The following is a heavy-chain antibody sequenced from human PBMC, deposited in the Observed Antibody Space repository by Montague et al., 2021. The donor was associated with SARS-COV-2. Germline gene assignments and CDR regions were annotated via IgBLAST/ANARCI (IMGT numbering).Heavy chain of an antibody. J-gene: IGHJ4*02. CDR2: ISYDGSNK. CDR3: AGDLDDGSGSYYFDY. D-gene: IGHD3-10*01. V-gene: IGHV3-30-3*01. CDR1: GFTFSSYA. Sequence: SLRLSCAASGFTFSSYAMHWVRQAPGKGLEWVAVISYDGSNKYYADSVKGRFTISRDNSKNTLYLQMNSLRAEDTAVYYCAGDLDDGSGSYYFDYWGQGTLVTVSS.